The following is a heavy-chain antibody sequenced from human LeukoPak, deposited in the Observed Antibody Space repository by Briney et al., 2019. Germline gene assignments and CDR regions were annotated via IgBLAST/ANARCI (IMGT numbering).Heavy chain of an antibody. CDR1: GFTFSSYE. J-gene: IGHJ5*02. CDR2: IRQDGSEK. Sequence: PGGSLRLSCAASGFTFSSYEMNWVRQAPGKGLEWVANIRQDGSEKYYVDSVKGRFTISRDNAKNSLYLQMNSLRAEDTAVYYCARVVKDWFDPWGQGTLVTVSS. CDR3: ARVVKDWFDP. V-gene: IGHV3-7*03.